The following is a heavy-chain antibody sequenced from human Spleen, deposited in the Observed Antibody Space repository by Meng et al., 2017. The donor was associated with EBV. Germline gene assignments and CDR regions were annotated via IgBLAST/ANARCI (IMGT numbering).Heavy chain of an antibody. D-gene: IGHD2-2*01. J-gene: IGHJ4*02. CDR3: ARVLVRGTSSYFDY. V-gene: IGHV3-30*03. CDR2: IPSDASHNK. Sequence: QEQLVESGGGVVQPGRSLRLSCAASGFIFSGYGFHWVRQAPGKGPEWVAIIPSDASHNKYYADSVKGRFTISRDNSKNTLYLQMNSLKIEDTAVYYCARVLVRGTSSYFDYWGQGTLVTVSS. CDR1: GFIFSGYG.